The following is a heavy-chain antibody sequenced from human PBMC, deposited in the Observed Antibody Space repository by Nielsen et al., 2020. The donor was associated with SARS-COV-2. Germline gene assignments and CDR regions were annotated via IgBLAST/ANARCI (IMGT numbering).Heavy chain of an antibody. CDR1: GGSFSGYY. D-gene: IGHD7-27*01. Sequence: SETLSLTCAVYGGSFSGYYWSWIRQPPGKGLEWIGEINHSGSTNYNTSLKSRVTISVDTSKNQFSLKLSSGNAADTAVYYCARGLGPSDYWGQGTLVTVSS. CDR3: ARGLGPSDY. J-gene: IGHJ4*02. V-gene: IGHV4-34*01. CDR2: INHSGST.